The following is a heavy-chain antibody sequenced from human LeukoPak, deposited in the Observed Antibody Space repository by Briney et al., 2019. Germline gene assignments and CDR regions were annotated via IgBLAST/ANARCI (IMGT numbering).Heavy chain of an antibody. Sequence: GASVKVSCKASGGTFSNYAISWVRQAPGQGLEWMGGIIPIFGTAYYAQKFQGRVTITTDEPTSTAYMELSSLRSEDTAVYYCVMGATLDYWGQGTLVTVSS. D-gene: IGHD1-26*01. V-gene: IGHV1-69*05. CDR3: VMGATLDY. CDR2: IIPIFGTA. J-gene: IGHJ4*02. CDR1: GGTFSNYA.